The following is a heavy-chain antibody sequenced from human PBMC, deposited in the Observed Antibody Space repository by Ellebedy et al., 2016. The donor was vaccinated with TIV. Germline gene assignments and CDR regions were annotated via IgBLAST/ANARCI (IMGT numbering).Heavy chain of an antibody. CDR3: ARHIGDYAFDY. CDR1: GYSFTSYW. CDR2: IFPGDSDT. Sequence: GESLKISCKGSGYSFTSYWIGWVRQMPGKGLEWMGTIFPGDSDTRYSPSFQGQVTISADKSVSADKSISTAYLQWSSLRASDTAIYYCARHIGDYAFDYWGQGTLVTVSS. D-gene: IGHD4-17*01. V-gene: IGHV5-51*01. J-gene: IGHJ4*02.